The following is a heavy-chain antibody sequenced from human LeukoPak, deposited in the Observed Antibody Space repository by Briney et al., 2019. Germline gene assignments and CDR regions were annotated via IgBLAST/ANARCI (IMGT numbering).Heavy chain of an antibody. V-gene: IGHV4-61*02. D-gene: IGHD6-19*01. J-gene: IGHJ5*02. CDR2: IYTSGST. Sequence: SETLSLTCTVSGGSNSSGSYYWSWIRQPAGKGLEWIGRIYTSGSTNYNPSLKSRVTISVDTSKNQFSLKLSSVTAADTAVYYCARDLTAYSSGWYLGWFDPWGQGTLVTVSS. CDR3: ARDLTAYSSGWYLGWFDP. CDR1: GGSNSSGSYY.